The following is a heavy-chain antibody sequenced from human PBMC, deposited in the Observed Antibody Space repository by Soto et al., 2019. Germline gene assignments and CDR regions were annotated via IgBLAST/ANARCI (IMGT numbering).Heavy chain of an antibody. V-gene: IGHV2-5*01. D-gene: IGHD3-3*01. J-gene: IGHJ5*02. CDR1: GFSLSTSGVG. CDR3: AHFPTPVFSYYDFWSGYYPKQRWFDP. Sequence: GSGPTLVNPTQTLTLTCTFSGFSLSTSGVGVGWIRQPPGKALEWLALIYWNDDKRYSPSLKSRLTITKDTSKNQVVLTMTNMDPVDTATYYCAHFPTPVFSYYDFWSGYYPKQRWFDPWGQGTLVTAPQ. CDR2: IYWNDDK.